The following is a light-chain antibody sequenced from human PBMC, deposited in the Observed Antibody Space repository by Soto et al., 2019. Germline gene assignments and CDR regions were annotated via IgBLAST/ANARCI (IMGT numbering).Light chain of an antibody. CDR3: QQYYSYPQLT. J-gene: IGKJ4*01. CDR1: QGISSY. CDR2: AAS. Sequence: AIRMTQSPSSFSASTGDRVTITCRASQGISSYFAWYQQKPAKAPKLLIYAASTLQSGVPSRFSGSGSGTDFTLTISCLQSEDFATYYCQQYYSYPQLTFGGGTKVEIK. V-gene: IGKV1-8*01.